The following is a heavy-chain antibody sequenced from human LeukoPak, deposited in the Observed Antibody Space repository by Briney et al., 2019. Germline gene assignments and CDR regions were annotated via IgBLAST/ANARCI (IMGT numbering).Heavy chain of an antibody. CDR3: ARRSMVQHMDV. Sequence: ASVKVSFKASGYTFTNPAINWVRQAPGQGLEYMGWIDTNTGNPSYAQAFTGRIVFSLDTSVSTAYLEIRSLKAEDSAVYFCARRSMVQHMDVWGKGTTVIVSS. J-gene: IGHJ6*03. CDR2: IDTNTGNP. CDR1: GYTFTNPA. D-gene: IGHD3-10*01. V-gene: IGHV7-4-1*02.